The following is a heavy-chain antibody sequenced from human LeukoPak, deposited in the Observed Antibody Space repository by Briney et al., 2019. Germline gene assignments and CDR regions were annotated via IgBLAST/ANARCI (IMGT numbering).Heavy chain of an antibody. D-gene: IGHD2-21*02. J-gene: IGHJ3*02. CDR2: IYHSGST. CDR1: GGSISSSSYY. V-gene: IGHV4-39*07. CDR3: AGAHCGGDCYSGRAFDI. Sequence: SETLSLTCTVSGGSISSSSYYWGWVRQPPGKGLEWIGEIYHSGSTNYKPSLKSRVTISVDKSKNQFSLKLSSVTAADTAVYYCAGAHCGGDCYSGRAFDIWGQGTMVTVPS.